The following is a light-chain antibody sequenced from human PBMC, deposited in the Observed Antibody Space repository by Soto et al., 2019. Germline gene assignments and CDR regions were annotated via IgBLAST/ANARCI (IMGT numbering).Light chain of an antibody. Sequence: IRMTQSPSSFSASTGDRVTITCRASQGISNSLAWYQQKPGKAPNLLIYDASTLQSGVPSRFSGSGSGTEFTLTIGSLQSEDFAVYYCQQYGNSPITFGQGTRLEIK. J-gene: IGKJ5*01. CDR1: QGISNS. CDR2: DAS. CDR3: QQYGNSPIT. V-gene: IGKV1-8*01.